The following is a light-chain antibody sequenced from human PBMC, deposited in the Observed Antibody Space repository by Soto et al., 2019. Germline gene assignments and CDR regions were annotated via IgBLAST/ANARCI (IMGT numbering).Light chain of an antibody. CDR2: AAS. V-gene: IGKV3-20*01. Sequence: EIVLTQSPGTLSLSPGERATLSCRASQSINNSYLAWYQQKPGQAPRLLIYAASSRATGIPDRFSGSGSGTDFTLTISRLEPEDFAVYYCQQYGSSPGYTFGQGTKLDIK. CDR1: QSINNSY. J-gene: IGKJ2*01. CDR3: QQYGSSPGYT.